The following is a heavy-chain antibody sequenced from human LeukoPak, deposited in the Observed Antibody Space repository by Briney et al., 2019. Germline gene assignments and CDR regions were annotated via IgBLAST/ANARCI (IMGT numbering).Heavy chain of an antibody. CDR3: AEGIVLMVYAATDY. D-gene: IGHD2-8*01. CDR1: GFTFSSYE. CDR2: ISSSGSTI. Sequence: GGSLRLSCAASGFTFSSYEMNWVRQAPGKGLEWVSYISSSGSTIYYADSVKGRFTISRDNAKNSLYLQMNSLRAEDTAVYYCAEGIVLMVYAATDYWGQGTLVTVSS. J-gene: IGHJ4*02. V-gene: IGHV3-48*03.